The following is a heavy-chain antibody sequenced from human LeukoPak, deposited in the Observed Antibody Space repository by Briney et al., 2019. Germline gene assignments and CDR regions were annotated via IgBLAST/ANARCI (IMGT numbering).Heavy chain of an antibody. CDR1: GYTFTSYY. V-gene: IGHV1-69*13. CDR2: IIPIFGTA. D-gene: IGHD1-26*01. J-gene: IGHJ4*02. Sequence: SVKVSCKASGYTFTSYYMHWVRQAPGQGLDWMGGIIPIFGTANYAQKFQGRVTITADESTSTAYMELSSLRSEDTAVYYCARTRAGIVGANFDYWGQGTLVTVSS. CDR3: ARTRAGIVGANFDY.